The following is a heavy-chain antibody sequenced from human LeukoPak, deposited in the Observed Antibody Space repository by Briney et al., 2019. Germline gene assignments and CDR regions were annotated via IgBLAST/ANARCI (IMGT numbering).Heavy chain of an antibody. V-gene: IGHV3-30-3*01. CDR3: ARDTGRSSGHAFDI. CDR1: GFTFSSYA. J-gene: IGHJ3*02. CDR2: ISYDGSNK. Sequence: GGSLRLSCAASGFTFSSYAMHWVRQAPGKGLEWVAVISYDGSNKYYADSVKGRFTISRDNSKNTLYLQINSLRAEDTAVYYCARDTGRSSGHAFDIWGQGTMVTVSS. D-gene: IGHD2-15*01.